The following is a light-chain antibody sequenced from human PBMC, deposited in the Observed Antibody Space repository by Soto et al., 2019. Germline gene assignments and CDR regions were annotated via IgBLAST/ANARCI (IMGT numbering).Light chain of an antibody. CDR1: SSDVGGYNY. J-gene: IGLJ1*01. Sequence: QSVLTQPASVSGSPGQSITISCTGTSSDVGGYNYVSWYQQHPGKAPKLMIYDVANRPSGVSNRFSGSKSGNTASLTISGLQAEDEADYYCSSYTLSSTPYVFGTGPKVTVL. V-gene: IGLV2-14*01. CDR2: DVA. CDR3: SSYTLSSTPYV.